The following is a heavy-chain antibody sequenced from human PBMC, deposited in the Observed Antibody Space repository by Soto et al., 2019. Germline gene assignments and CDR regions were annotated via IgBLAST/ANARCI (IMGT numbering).Heavy chain of an antibody. CDR3: ARVAGGMTTVYYFDY. J-gene: IGHJ4*02. CDR1: GGTFSSYA. D-gene: IGHD4-17*01. CDR2: IIPIFGTA. Sequence: QVQLVQSGAEVKKPGSSVKVSCKASGGTFSSYAISWVRQAPGHGLEWMGGIIPIFGTANYAQKFQGRVTITADESTSTAYMELSSLRSEDTAGYYCARVAGGMTTVYYFDYWGQGTVVTVSS. V-gene: IGHV1-69*19.